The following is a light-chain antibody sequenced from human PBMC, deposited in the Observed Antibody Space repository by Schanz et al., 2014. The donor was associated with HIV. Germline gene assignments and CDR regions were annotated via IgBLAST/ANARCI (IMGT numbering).Light chain of an antibody. Sequence: QSALTQPASVSGSPGQSITISCTGTSSDVGGYNYVSWYQQHPGKAPRLLVYDVTYRPSGVSNRFSGSKSGNTASLTISGPQPEDEADYYCSSYAGLNRAVFGGGTQLTVL. CDR3: SSYAGLNRAV. V-gene: IGLV2-14*01. CDR2: DVT. CDR1: SSDVGGYNY. J-gene: IGLJ7*01.